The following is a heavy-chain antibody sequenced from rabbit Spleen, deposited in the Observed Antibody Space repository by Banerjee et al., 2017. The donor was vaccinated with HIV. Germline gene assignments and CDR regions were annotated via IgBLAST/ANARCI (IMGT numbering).Heavy chain of an antibody. CDR2: IYITTGNT. J-gene: IGHJ4*01. CDR1: GFSFSSSVY. V-gene: IGHV1S40*01. Sequence: QSLEESGGGLVKPGGTLTLTCKASGFSFSSSVYMCWVRQAPGKGLEWIACIYITTGNTYYANWARGRFTISKTSSTTVTLQMTSLTAADTATYFCARSGYVGWGGDGDLTGNKLWGPGTLVTVS. D-gene: IGHD4-1*01. CDR3: ARSGYVGWGGDGDLTGNKL.